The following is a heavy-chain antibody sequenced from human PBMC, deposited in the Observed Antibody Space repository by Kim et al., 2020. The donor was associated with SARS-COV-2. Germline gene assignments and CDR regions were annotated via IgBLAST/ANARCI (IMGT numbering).Heavy chain of an antibody. Sequence: RYGSERYDLHSVKGRFTISRDNAKNSLYLQMNSLRADDTAVYYCAREWGYWGQGTLVTVSS. J-gene: IGHJ4*02. D-gene: IGHD1-26*01. CDR3: AREWGY. V-gene: IGHV3-7*01. CDR2: RYGSER.